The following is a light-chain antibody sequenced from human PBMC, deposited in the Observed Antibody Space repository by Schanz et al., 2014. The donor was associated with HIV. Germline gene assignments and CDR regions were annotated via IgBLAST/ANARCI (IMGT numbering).Light chain of an antibody. CDR3: SSLAADNTLV. Sequence: QSALTQPASVSGSPGQSITISCTGTSSDVGAYNSVSWWQQQHPGKAPKVLIHGVNNRPSGVSHRFSGSKSGNTASLTVSELLAEDEGDYYCSSLAADNTLVFGGGTKLTVL. CDR1: SSDVGAYNS. J-gene: IGLJ2*01. CDR2: GVN. V-gene: IGLV2-14*03.